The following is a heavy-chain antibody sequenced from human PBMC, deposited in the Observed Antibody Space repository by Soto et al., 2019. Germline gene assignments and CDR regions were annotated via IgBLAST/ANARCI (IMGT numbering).Heavy chain of an antibody. CDR2: IIPIFGTA. Sequence: SVKVSCKASGGTFSSYAISWVRQAPGQGLEWMGGIIPIFGTANYAQKFQGRVTITADESTSTASLKLSSVTAADTAVYYCARDLGVGGNSDYYYYGMDVWGQGTTVTVSS. CDR3: ARDLGVGGNSDYYYYGMDV. CDR1: GGTFSSYA. D-gene: IGHD2-21*02. V-gene: IGHV1-69*13. J-gene: IGHJ6*02.